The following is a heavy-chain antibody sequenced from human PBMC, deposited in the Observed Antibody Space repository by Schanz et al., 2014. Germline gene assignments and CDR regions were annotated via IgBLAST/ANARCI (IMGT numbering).Heavy chain of an antibody. V-gene: IGHV3-21*01. CDR3: VGVSFAKRRVYGVMDRDIDY. Sequence: EQLVESGGGLVQPGGSLRLSCAASGFSFSTYWMSWVRQAPGRGLEWVSLISTSGTCMYFADSLKGRLTISRDDAKKSKYQHTIYLRTDSAAVYYTVGVSFAKRRVYGVMDRDIDYWGQGTLVTVSS. D-gene: IGHD3-16*01. J-gene: IGHJ4*02. CDR2: ISTSGTCM. CDR1: GFSFSTYW.